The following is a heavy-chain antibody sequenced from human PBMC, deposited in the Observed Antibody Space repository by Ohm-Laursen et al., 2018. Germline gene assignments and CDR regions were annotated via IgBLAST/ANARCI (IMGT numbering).Heavy chain of an antibody. Sequence: PGTLSLTCAVYGGSFSGYSWTWIRQPPGKGLEWIGEISHSGSTNYNASLKSRVTLSLDTSKNHFSLNLKSVTAADTAVYYCGRAYTIWGQGTLVTVSS. CDR2: ISHSGST. D-gene: IGHD3-16*01. J-gene: IGHJ4*02. CDR1: GGSFSGYS. V-gene: IGHV4-34*01. CDR3: GRAYTI.